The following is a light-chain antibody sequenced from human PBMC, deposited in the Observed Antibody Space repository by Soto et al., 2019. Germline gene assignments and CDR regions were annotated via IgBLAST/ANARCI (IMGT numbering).Light chain of an antibody. V-gene: IGKV3-20*01. Sequence: EIVLTQSPCTLSLSPGERATLSCRASQSVSNSYLAWYQQKPGQAPMLLIDGASNRAAGTTDSGSGSGSGTAFTLTSSRLEDEESAVYYYQQCGRPGTFGQGTKVDIK. J-gene: IGKJ1*01. CDR1: QSVSNSY. CDR2: GAS. CDR3: QQCGRPGT.